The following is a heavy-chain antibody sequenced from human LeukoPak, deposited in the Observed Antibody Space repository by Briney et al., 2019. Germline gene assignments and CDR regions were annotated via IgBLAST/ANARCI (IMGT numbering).Heavy chain of an antibody. CDR3: AKESRYYYGSGSFSSQFDY. CDR2: IHNSGSST. Sequence: GGSLRLSCAASGLTFSTYGMSWVRQAPGKGLEWVSSIHNSGSSTYYTDSVKGRFTISRDNSKNTLYLQMNSLRAEDTAVYYCAKESRYYYGSGSFSSQFDYWGQGNLVTVSS. J-gene: IGHJ4*02. D-gene: IGHD3-10*01. CDR1: GLTFSTYG. V-gene: IGHV3-23*01.